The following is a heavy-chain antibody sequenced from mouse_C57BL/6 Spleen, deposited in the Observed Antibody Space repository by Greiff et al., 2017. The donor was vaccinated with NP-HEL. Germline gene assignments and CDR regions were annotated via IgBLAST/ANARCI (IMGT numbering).Heavy chain of an antibody. CDR3: ARVGIYDGYYDYFDY. Sequence: VQLQQSGPELVKPGASVKISCKASGYAFSSSWMNWVKQRPGKGLEWIGRIYPGDGDTNYNGKFKGKATLTADKSSSTAYMQLSSLTSEDSAVYFCARVGIYDGYYDYFDYWGQGTTLTVSS. J-gene: IGHJ2*01. CDR1: GYAFSSSW. D-gene: IGHD2-3*01. CDR2: IYPGDGDT. V-gene: IGHV1-82*01.